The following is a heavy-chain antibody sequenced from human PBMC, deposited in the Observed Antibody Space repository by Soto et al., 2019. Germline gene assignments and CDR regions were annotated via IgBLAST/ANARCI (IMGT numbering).Heavy chain of an antibody. CDR2: ISSSSSYI. CDR3: ARGAQYYDFWSGYVL. CDR1: GFTFSSYS. D-gene: IGHD3-3*01. V-gene: IGHV3-21*01. Sequence: EVQLVESGGGLVKPGGSLRLSCAASGFTFSSYSMNWVRQAPGKGLXXVSSISSSSSYIYYADSVKGRFTISRDNAKNSLYLQMNSLRAEDTAVYYCARGAQYYDFWSGYVLWGQGTLVTVSS. J-gene: IGHJ4*02.